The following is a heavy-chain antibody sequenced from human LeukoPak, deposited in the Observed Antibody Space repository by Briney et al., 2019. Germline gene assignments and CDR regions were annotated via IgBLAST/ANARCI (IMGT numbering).Heavy chain of an antibody. CDR2: IYTSGST. J-gene: IGHJ4*02. V-gene: IGHV4-61*02. Sequence: KPSETLSLTCTVSGGSISSGSYYWNWIRQPAGKGLGWIGRIYTSGSTNYNPSLKSRVTISVDTSKNQFSLKLSSVTAADTAVYYCARHGVYYFDYWGQGTLVTVSS. CDR1: GGSISSGSYY. CDR3: ARHGVYYFDY. D-gene: IGHD3-16*01.